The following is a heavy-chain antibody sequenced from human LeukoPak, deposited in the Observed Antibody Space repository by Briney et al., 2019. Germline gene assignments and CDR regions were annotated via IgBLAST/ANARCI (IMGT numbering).Heavy chain of an antibody. Sequence: SETLSLTCAVYGGSFSGYYWSWIRQPPGKGLEWSGEINHSGSTNYNPSLKSRVTISVDTSKNQFSLKLSSVTAADTAVYYCARPIRHSGSYDTGDYWGQGTLVTVSS. J-gene: IGHJ4*02. CDR3: ARPIRHSGSYDTGDY. D-gene: IGHD3-10*01. CDR2: INHSGST. CDR1: GGSFSGYY. V-gene: IGHV4-34*01.